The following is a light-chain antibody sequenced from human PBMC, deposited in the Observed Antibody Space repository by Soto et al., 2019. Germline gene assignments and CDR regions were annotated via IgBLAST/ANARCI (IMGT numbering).Light chain of an antibody. J-gene: IGKJ1*01. CDR1: QSISSW. CDR3: QQYNSYPGT. CDR2: KAS. V-gene: IGKV1-5*03. Sequence: DIQMTQSPSTLSASVGDRVTITCRASQSISSWLAWYQQKPGKAPKLLIYKASSLESGVPSRFSGSGSGTEFTLTIRSLQPDDFATYYCQQYNSYPGTFGPGTKVEIK.